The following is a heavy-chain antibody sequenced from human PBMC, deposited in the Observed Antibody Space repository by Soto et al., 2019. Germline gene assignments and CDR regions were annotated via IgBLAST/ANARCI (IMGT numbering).Heavy chain of an antibody. Sequence: GGSLRLSCAASGFTFSSYAMSWVRQAPGKGLEWVSAISGSGGSTYYADSVKGRFTISRDNSKNTLYLQMNSLRAEDTAVYYCAKELGFGEFYYYGMDVWGQGTTVTVYS. J-gene: IGHJ6*02. CDR1: GFTFSSYA. D-gene: IGHD3-10*01. CDR3: AKELGFGEFYYYGMDV. CDR2: ISGSGGST. V-gene: IGHV3-23*01.